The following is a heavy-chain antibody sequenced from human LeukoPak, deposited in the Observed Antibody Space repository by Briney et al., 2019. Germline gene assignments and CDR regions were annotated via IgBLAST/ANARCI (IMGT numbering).Heavy chain of an antibody. V-gene: IGHV3-21*01. CDR3: ARDSHAEYGDSGDY. CDR1: GFTFTSYT. Sequence: PGGSLRLSCAASGFTFTSYTMNWVRQAPGKGLEWVSSISSSSFYIYYADSVKGRFSISRDNAKNSLYLQMNSLRADDTAVYYCARDSHAEYGDSGDYWGQGTLVTVSS. CDR2: ISSSSFYI. J-gene: IGHJ4*02. D-gene: IGHD4-17*01.